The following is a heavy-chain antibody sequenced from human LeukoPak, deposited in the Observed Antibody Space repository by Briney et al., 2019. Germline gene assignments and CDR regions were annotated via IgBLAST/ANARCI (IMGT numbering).Heavy chain of an antibody. Sequence: GGSLRLSCAASRFTFSSYWMSWVRQAPGKGLEWVANIKEDGSEKYYVDSVKGRFTISRDNAKNSLYLQMNSLRAEDTAVYYCARYDGGSGPFDYWGQGTLVTVSS. J-gene: IGHJ4*02. CDR2: IKEDGSEK. D-gene: IGHD3-10*01. CDR3: ARYDGGSGPFDY. CDR1: RFTFSSYW. V-gene: IGHV3-7*01.